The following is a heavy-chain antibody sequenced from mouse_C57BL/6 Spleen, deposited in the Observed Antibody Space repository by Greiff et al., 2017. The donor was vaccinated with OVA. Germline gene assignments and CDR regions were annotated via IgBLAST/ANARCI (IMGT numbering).Heavy chain of an antibody. CDR3: ARYYYGSSYIFDY. J-gene: IGHJ2*01. CDR2: INPNNGGT. Sequence: VQLKQSGPELVKPGASVKMSCKASGYTFTDYNMHWVKQSHGKSLEWIGYINPNNGGTSYNQKFKGKATLTVNKSSSTAYMELRSLTSEDSAVYYCARYYYGSSYIFDYWGQGTTLTVSS. D-gene: IGHD1-1*01. V-gene: IGHV1-22*01. CDR1: GYTFTDYN.